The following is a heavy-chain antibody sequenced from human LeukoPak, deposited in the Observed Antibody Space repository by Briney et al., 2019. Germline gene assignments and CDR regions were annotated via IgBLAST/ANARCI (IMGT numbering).Heavy chain of an antibody. J-gene: IGHJ6*02. Sequence: ASVKVSCKASGYTFTSYGISWVRQAPGQGLEWMGWISAYNSNINYAQKLKGRVTMTTDTSKTSAYMELRSLRADDTAVYYCARGPLSTGIAVAGGRYYHYGMDVWGQGTTVTVSS. V-gene: IGHV1-18*01. CDR3: ARGPLSTGIAVAGGRYYHYGMDV. CDR1: GYTFTSYG. CDR2: ISAYNSNI. D-gene: IGHD6-19*01.